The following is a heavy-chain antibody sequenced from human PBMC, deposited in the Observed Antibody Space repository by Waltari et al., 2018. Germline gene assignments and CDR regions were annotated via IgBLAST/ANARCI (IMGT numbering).Heavy chain of an antibody. CDR2: IMTDGREE. D-gene: IGHD3-22*01. V-gene: IGHV3-7*01. CDR3: VRDQWFAFDI. J-gene: IGHJ3*02. Sequence: EVQLVESGGCLVQPGGARILSLAAHGLATSTYWMSWVRQAPGKGLEWVANIMTDGREEYYVDSVRGRFTISRDNAKNSLYLQMNSLRPEDTAVYYCVRDQWFAFDIWGQGTMVTVSS. CDR1: GLATSTYW.